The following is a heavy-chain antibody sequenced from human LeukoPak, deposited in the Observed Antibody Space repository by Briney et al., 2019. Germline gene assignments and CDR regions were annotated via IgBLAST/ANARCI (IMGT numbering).Heavy chain of an antibody. D-gene: IGHD3-22*01. CDR2: IFHTGST. CDR1: GGSINTGGYH. J-gene: IGHJ3*02. V-gene: IGHV4-30-2*06. Sequence: PSETLSLTCSVSGGSINTGGYHWSWIRQSPGKGLEWIGYIFHTGSTNYNPSLKSRVTMSVDTSKNQFSLKLSSVTAADTAVYYCARDGRWSRDHKPSLNYYDSSGYLSFDIWGQGTMVTVSS. CDR3: ARDGRWSRDHKPSLNYYDSSGYLSFDI.